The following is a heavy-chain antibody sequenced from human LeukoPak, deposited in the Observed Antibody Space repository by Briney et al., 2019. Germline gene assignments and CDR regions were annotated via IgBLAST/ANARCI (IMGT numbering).Heavy chain of an antibody. Sequence: GGSLRLSCAASGFTLTNYNMHWVRQAPGRGLEWVSSISFSSTDIYYADSVMGRVTISRDNAKNSLYLQVNSLRAEDTAVYYCARYSGYDDFFDLWGQGTLVSVSS. CDR2: ISFSSTDI. CDR1: GFTLTNYN. V-gene: IGHV3-21*01. J-gene: IGHJ4*02. D-gene: IGHD5-12*01. CDR3: ARYSGYDDFFDL.